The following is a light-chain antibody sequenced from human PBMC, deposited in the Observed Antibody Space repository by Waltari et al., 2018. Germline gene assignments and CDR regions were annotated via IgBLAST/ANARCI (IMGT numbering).Light chain of an antibody. CDR3: QQYNNWPLT. CDR2: GAS. J-gene: IGKJ1*01. Sequence: ELVMTQSPATLSVSPGARATLSCRAGQRINSNLAWYQQKPGQAPRRLISGASTRPTGIPARFAGTGSGTEFTLTISSLQSEDVAVYYCQQYNNWPLTFGQGTKVEIK. CDR1: QRINSN. V-gene: IGKV3-15*01.